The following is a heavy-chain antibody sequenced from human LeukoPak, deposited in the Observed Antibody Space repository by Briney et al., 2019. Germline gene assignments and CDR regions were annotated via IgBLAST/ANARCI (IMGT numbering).Heavy chain of an antibody. CDR2: IRYDGSNK. Sequence: GGSLRLSCAASGLTFSSYGMHWVRQAPGKGLEWVAFIRYDGSNKYYADSVKGRFTISRDNSKNTLYLQMNSLRAEDTAVYYCAKDRVYYDSSGYYFDYWGQGTLVTVSS. CDR3: AKDRVYYDSSGYYFDY. CDR1: GLTFSSYG. V-gene: IGHV3-30*02. J-gene: IGHJ4*02. D-gene: IGHD3-22*01.